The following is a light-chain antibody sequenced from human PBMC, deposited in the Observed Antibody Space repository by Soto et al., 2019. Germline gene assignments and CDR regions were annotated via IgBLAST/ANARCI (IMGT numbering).Light chain of an antibody. CDR2: DVS. J-gene: IGKJ1*01. Sequence: DIQMTQSPSTLSASVGDRFTITCRASQSICYSLAWYQQKPGKAPYLLISDVSSLERGVPSRFSGSGSGTEFTLTISSMQPDDFATFYCQQYNGYSRTFGQGTKVDIK. CDR3: QQYNGYSRT. CDR1: QSICYS. V-gene: IGKV1-5*01.